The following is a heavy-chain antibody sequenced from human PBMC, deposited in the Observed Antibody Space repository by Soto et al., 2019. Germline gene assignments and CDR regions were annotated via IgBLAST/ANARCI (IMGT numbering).Heavy chain of an antibody. CDR2: IYYSGST. V-gene: IGHV4-31*03. Sequence: QVQLQESGPGLVKPSQTLSLTCTVSGGSISSGGYYWTWIRQYPGKGLEWIGYIYYSGSTFYNPSLKSRVSISVDTSKNQLSLNLSSVTVADTAVYYCARGLSVTLFDYWGQGTLVTVSS. D-gene: IGHD4-17*01. CDR1: GGSISSGGYY. J-gene: IGHJ4*02. CDR3: ARGLSVTLFDY.